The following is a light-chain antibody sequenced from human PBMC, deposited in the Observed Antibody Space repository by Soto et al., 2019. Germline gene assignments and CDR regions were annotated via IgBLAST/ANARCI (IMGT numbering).Light chain of an antibody. CDR2: DAS. V-gene: IGKV1-33*01. Sequence: DIQMTQSPSSLSASVGDRVTITCQASQDISNYLNWYQQKPGKAPMLLISDASNFETGVPSRFSRRGSGTDFAFTISSLQPEDIESYFCQQCDDLPLTFGGGTKVEI. J-gene: IGKJ4*01. CDR3: QQCDDLPLT. CDR1: QDISNY.